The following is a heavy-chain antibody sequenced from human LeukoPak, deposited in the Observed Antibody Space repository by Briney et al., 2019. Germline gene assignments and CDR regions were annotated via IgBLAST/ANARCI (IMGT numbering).Heavy chain of an antibody. D-gene: IGHD2-15*01. J-gene: IGHJ4*02. CDR1: GYTLTGYS. CDR2: INPNSGGT. Sequence: ASVKVSCKASGYTLTGYSMQWVRQAPGQGLEWMGRINPNSGGTNYAQNFQGRVTMTRDTSISTAYMELSRLRSDDTAVYYCARPGCSGGTRYFDYWGQGTLVTVSS. V-gene: IGHV1-2*06. CDR3: ARPGCSGGTRYFDY.